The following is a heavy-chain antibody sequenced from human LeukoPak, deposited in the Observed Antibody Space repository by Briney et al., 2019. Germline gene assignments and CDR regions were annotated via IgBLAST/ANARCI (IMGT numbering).Heavy chain of an antibody. V-gene: IGHV5-51*01. CDR1: GYSFTSYW. Sequence: GESLKISCKGSGYSFTSYWIGWVRQMPGKGLEWMGIIYPGDSDTRYSPSFQGQVTISADKSISTAYLQWSSLKASDTAMYYCARGDGAAAGTAAFDYWGQGTLVTVSS. J-gene: IGHJ4*02. D-gene: IGHD6-13*01. CDR2: IYPGDSDT. CDR3: ARGDGAAAGTAAFDY.